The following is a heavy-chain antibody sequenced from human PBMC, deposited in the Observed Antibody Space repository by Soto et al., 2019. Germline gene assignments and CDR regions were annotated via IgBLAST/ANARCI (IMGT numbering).Heavy chain of an antibody. CDR3: AGQGGSRLNWFDP. Sequence: GGSLRLSCATSGLTFSHYWLNWVRQAPGKGLEWVANISPGGREKRYVDSVKGRFTISRDNAENSLYLQMNSLRAEDTAVYYCAGQGGSRLNWFDPWGQGTLVTVSS. J-gene: IGHJ5*02. V-gene: IGHV3-7*01. CDR1: GLTFSHYW. D-gene: IGHD6-13*01. CDR2: ISPGGREK.